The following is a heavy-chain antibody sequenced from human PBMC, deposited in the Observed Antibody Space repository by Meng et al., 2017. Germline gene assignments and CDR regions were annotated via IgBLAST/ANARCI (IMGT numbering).Heavy chain of an antibody. Sequence: GESLKISCAASGFTFSSYAMSWVRQAPGKGLEWVSAISGSGGSTYYADSVKGRFTISRDNSKNTLYLQMNSLRAEDTAVYYCASDTYYYDSIGPSYFDYWGQGTLVTVSS. CDR1: GFTFSSYA. CDR2: ISGSGGST. J-gene: IGHJ4*02. V-gene: IGHV3-23*01. CDR3: ASDTYYYDSIGPSYFDY. D-gene: IGHD3-22*01.